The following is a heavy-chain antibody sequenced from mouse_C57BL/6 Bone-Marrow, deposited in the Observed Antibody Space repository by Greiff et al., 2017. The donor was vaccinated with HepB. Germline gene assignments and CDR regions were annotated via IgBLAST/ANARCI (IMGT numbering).Heavy chain of an antibody. CDR1: GYAFSSSW. D-gene: IGHD1-1*01. CDR3: ARLGGSLYYAMDY. Sequence: QVQLKESGPELVKPGASVKISCKASGYAFSSSWMNWVKQRPGKGLEWIGRIYPGDGDTNYNGKFKGKATLTADKSSSTAYMQLSSLTSEDSAVYFCARLGGSLYYAMDYWGQGTSVTVSS. V-gene: IGHV1-82*01. CDR2: IYPGDGDT. J-gene: IGHJ4*01.